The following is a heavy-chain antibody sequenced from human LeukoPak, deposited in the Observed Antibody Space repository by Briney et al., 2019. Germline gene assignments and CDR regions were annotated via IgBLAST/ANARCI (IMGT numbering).Heavy chain of an antibody. D-gene: IGHD4-17*01. CDR3: ARDAYGDYYFAY. CDR1: GVSISSYY. Sequence: SETLSLTCTVSGVSISSYYWSWIRQPPGKGLEWIGYINYSGSTNYNPSLKSRVTISVDTSKNQFYLKLSSVTAADTAVYYCARDAYGDYYFAYWGQGTLVTVSS. V-gene: IGHV4-59*01. J-gene: IGHJ4*02. CDR2: INYSGST.